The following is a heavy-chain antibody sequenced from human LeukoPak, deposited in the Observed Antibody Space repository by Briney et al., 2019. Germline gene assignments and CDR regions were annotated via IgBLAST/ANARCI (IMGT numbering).Heavy chain of an antibody. CDR2: ISVSGGST. V-gene: IGHV3-23*01. Sequence: GGSLRLSCAASRFTFSGYAMTWVRQAPGKGLEWVSAISVSGGSTYYADSVKGRFTISRDNAKNSLYLQMNRLRAEDTAVYYCARVGCLRTLGYCSSFTSIDYWGRGTLVTVSS. J-gene: IGHJ4*02. CDR3: ARVGCLRTLGYCSSFTSIDY. D-gene: IGHD2-2*01. CDR1: RFTFSGYA.